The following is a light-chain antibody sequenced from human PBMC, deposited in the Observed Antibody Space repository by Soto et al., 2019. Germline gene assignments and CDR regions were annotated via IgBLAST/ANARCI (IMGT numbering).Light chain of an antibody. CDR2: LNSDGSH. J-gene: IGLJ2*01. CDR1: SGHSTYA. CDR3: QTWGTGILI. V-gene: IGLV4-69*01. Sequence: QSVLTQSPSASASPGASVKLTCTLSSGHSTYAIAWHQQRPDKGPRYLMKLNSDGSHNKGDGIPDRFSGSSSGAERYLTISSLQSEDEADYYCQTWGTGILIFGGGTQLTVL.